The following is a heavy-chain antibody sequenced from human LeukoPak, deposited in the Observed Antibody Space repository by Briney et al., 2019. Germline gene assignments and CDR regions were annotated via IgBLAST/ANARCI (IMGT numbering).Heavy chain of an antibody. CDR3: AKWRYFDYLVEDMDV. Sequence: GGSLRLSCAASGFTFSNYWMHWVRQAPGKGLVWVSRINSDGINTSYADSVKGRFTISRDNSKNTLYLQMNSLRAEDTAVYYCAKWRYFDYLVEDMDVWGKGTTVTISS. V-gene: IGHV3-74*01. D-gene: IGHD3-9*01. CDR2: INSDGINT. J-gene: IGHJ6*03. CDR1: GFTFSNYW.